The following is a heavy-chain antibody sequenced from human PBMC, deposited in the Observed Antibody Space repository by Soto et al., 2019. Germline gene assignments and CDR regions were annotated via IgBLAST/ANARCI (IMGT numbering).Heavy chain of an antibody. V-gene: IGHV3-23*01. J-gene: IGHJ1*01. Sequence: PGGSLRLSCTASGFVLSEYAMNWVRHTPGAGLEWVSTLSKDGANEHYVDSVKRRFTSSRDDAKNTLYLKMNSLRAEDTAMYYCAQDPSTGGADYWGQGTEVTVSS. CDR1: GFVLSEYA. D-gene: IGHD2-21*01. CDR3: AQDPSTGGADY. CDR2: LSKDGANE.